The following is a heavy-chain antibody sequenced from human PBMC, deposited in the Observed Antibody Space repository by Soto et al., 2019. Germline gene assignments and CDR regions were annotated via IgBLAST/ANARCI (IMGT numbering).Heavy chain of an antibody. J-gene: IGHJ4*02. CDR2: VSGPGGLT. CDR1: GFTFENYA. D-gene: IGHD4-17*01. CDR3: AKGTVRGDYGAFYY. Sequence: EVQLLESGGGLAQPGGSLTLSCAASGFTFENYAMSWVRQAPGKGLDWVSGVSGPGGLTFYSDSVKGRFTISRDYSKKTLSLQMNSLRADDTGIYYCAKGTVRGDYGAFYYWGQGTLVTVSS. V-gene: IGHV3-23*01.